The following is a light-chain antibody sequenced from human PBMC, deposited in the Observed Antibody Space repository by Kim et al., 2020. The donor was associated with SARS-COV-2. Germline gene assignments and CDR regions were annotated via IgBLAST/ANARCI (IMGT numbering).Light chain of an antibody. CDR3: QSYDTSLSGWV. V-gene: IGLV1-40*01. CDR2: GST. CDR1: SSNIGAGFD. J-gene: IGLJ3*02. Sequence: QSVLTQPPSVSGAPGQRVTISCTGSSSNIGAGFDVHWYQHLPGTAPKLLIYGSTNRPSGVPDRFSGSKSGTSASLAITGLQAEDEADYYCQSYDTSLSGWVFGSGTKLTVL.